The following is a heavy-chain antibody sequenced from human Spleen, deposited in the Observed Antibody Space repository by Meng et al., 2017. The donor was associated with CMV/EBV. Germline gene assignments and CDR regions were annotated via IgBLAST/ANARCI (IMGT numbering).Heavy chain of an antibody. CDR1: RGTFDIHT. J-gene: IGHJ6*02. CDR3: ARGGTYSDDYYGMDV. CDR2: IIPLFGAT. V-gene: IGHV1-69*08. Sequence: SRGTFDIHTVSWVRQAPGQGLEWMGRIIPLFGATLYAQKFQGRVTIRADKSTGTAYVEVNSLRPEDTAVYYCARGGTYSDDYYGMDVWGLGTMVTVSS. D-gene: IGHD1-26*01.